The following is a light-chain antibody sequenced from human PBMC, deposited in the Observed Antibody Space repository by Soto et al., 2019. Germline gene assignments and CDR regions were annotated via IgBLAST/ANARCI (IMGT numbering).Light chain of an antibody. CDR2: GAS. V-gene: IGKV3-15*01. CDR1: QSVNNN. CDR3: QQYNNWPPDT. J-gene: IGKJ2*01. Sequence: EIILTQSPASLSVSPGEGAALSCSASQSVNNNLAWYQQKRGQAPRLLIYGASTRATGIPGRFRGSGSGTEFTLTITSLQSEDFAVYFCQQYNNWPPDTFGQGTKLAIK.